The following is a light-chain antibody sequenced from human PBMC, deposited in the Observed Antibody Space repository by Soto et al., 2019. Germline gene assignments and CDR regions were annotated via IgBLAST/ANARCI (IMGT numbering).Light chain of an antibody. CDR3: QQDYNLPFT. Sequence: EIVMTQSPGTLSFSPGETVTLACSDSQSIDSNYLSWYQQKAGQAPRLLISGASTRATGIPARFSGSGSGTDFTLTISSLQAEDFAVYYCQQDYNLPFTFGQGTRLEIK. J-gene: IGKJ5*01. CDR2: GAS. CDR1: QSIDSNY. V-gene: IGKV3D-7*01.